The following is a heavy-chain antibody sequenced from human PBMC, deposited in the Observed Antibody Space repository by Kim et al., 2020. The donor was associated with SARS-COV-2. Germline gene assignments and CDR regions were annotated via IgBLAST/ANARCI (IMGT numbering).Heavy chain of an antibody. Sequence: DSVKGRFTISRDNAKNSLYLQMNSLRAEDTAVYYCARDGDTVFADNAMDAWGQGTTVTVSS. CDR3: ARDGDTVFADNAMDA. J-gene: IGHJ6*02. D-gene: IGHD3-3*01. V-gene: IGHV3-21*01.